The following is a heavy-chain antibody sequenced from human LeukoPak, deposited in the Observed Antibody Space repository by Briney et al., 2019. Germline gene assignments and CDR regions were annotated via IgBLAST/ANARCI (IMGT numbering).Heavy chain of an antibody. CDR1: GFTFGDYA. Sequence: GGSLRLSCTASGFTFGDYAMSWFRQAPGKGLEWVGRIKSKTDGGTTDYAAPVKGRFTISRDDSKNTLYLQMNSLKTEDTAVYYCGDSYVYWGQGALVTVSS. D-gene: IGHD5-18*01. CDR2: IKSKTDGGTT. CDR3: GDSYVY. V-gene: IGHV3-15*01. J-gene: IGHJ4*02.